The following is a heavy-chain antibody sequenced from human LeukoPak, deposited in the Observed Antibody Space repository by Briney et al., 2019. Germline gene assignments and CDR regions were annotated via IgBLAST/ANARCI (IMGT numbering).Heavy chain of an antibody. CDR2: ISGSGAST. CDR3: AKDVGKWESLHFFDY. D-gene: IGHD1-26*01. J-gene: IGHJ4*02. CDR1: GFTLSTNA. V-gene: IGHV3-23*01. Sequence: GGSLRLSCLTSGFTLSTNAMSRVRRAPGKGLEWISGISGSGASTYYADSVKGRFTISRDDSRYTLYLQVNSLRGDDTAVYYCAKDVGKWESLHFFDYWGQGTLVTVSS.